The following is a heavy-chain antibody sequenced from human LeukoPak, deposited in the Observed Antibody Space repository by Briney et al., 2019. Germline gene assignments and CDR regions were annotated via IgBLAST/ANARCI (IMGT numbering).Heavy chain of an antibody. CDR1: GGTFSSYA. V-gene: IGHV1-69*06. D-gene: IGHD3-22*01. CDR3: ARGDYDSSGYYFGAFDI. Sequence: GSSVKVSCKASGGTFSSYAISWVRQAPGQGLEWMGGIIPIFGTANYAQKFQGRVTITADKSTSTAYMELSSLRSEDTAVYYCARGDYDSSGYYFGAFDIWGQGTMVTVSS. J-gene: IGHJ3*02. CDR2: IIPIFGTA.